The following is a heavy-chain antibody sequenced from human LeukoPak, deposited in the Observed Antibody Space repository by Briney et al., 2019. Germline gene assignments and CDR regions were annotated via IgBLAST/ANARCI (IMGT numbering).Heavy chain of an antibody. Sequence: SETLSLTCTVSGGSISSYYWSWIRQPAGKGLEWIGRIYTSGSTNYNPSLKSRVTISVDTSKNQFSLKLSSVTAADTAVYYCARDSAPYDSSGYYRFDYWGQGTLVTVSS. CDR3: ARDSAPYDSSGYYRFDY. V-gene: IGHV4-4*07. CDR1: GGSISSYY. J-gene: IGHJ4*02. D-gene: IGHD3-22*01. CDR2: IYTSGST.